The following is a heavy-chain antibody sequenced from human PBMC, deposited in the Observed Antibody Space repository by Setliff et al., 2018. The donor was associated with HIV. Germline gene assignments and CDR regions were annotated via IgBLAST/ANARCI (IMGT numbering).Heavy chain of an antibody. CDR3: ARDRGKSGGVSPGWFDS. V-gene: IGHV3-21*01. D-gene: IGHD2-15*01. CDR2: ISSSSTYK. Sequence: GGSLRLSCEASGFSFSTYSVNWIRQAPGKGLEWVSSISSSSTYKYIADSLKGRFTISRDDAKMSVYLQMNSLRAEDTGVYYCARDRGKSGGVSPGWFDSWGQGTLVTVSS. J-gene: IGHJ5*01. CDR1: GFSFSTYS.